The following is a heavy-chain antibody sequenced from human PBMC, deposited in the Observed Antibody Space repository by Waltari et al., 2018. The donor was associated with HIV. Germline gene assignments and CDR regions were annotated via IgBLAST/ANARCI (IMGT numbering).Heavy chain of an antibody. CDR2: FWVGCYI. Sequence: EVQLLESGGGLVQPGGSLRLSCAASGMTFRDFDMTWVRQAPGEGLGWGLIFWVGCYIYYAEAREGRFTISRDNSKSALYLDMDNLRADDTAVYFCASSWGNSAYYDWGQGTLVTVSS. J-gene: IGHJ4*02. D-gene: IGHD3-22*01. CDR3: ASSWGNSAYYD. CDR1: GMTFRDFD. V-gene: IGHV3-23*03.